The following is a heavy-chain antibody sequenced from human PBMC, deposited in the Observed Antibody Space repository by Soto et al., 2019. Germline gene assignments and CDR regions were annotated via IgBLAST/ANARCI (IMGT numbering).Heavy chain of an antibody. Sequence: QVQLVQSGAEVKKPGSSVKVSCKASGGTFSSYAISWVRQAPGQGLEWMGGIIPIFGTANYAQKFQGRVTITADESTSTAYMELSSLRSEDTAAYYCARDSHTYSSGESHGMDVWGQGTTVTVSS. V-gene: IGHV1-69*01. D-gene: IGHD6-19*01. CDR3: ARDSHTYSSGESHGMDV. J-gene: IGHJ6*02. CDR2: IIPIFGTA. CDR1: GGTFSSYA.